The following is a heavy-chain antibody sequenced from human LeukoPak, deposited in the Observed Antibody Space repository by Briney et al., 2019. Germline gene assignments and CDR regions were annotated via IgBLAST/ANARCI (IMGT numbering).Heavy chain of an antibody. CDR1: GYTFTGYY. CDR3: ARESGLPPKKYAFDI. V-gene: IGHV1-2*02. D-gene: IGHD3-10*01. J-gene: IGHJ3*02. CDR2: INPNGGGT. Sequence: ASVKVSCKASGYTFTGYYMHWVRQAPGQGLEWMGWINPNGGGTNYAQKFQGRVTMTRDTSISTAYMELSRLRSDDTAVYYCARESGLPPKKYAFDIWGQGTMVTVSS.